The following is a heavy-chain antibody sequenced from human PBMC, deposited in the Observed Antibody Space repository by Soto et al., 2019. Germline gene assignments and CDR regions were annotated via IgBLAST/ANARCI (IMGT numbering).Heavy chain of an antibody. Sequence: QVQLQESGPGLVKPSGTLSLTCAVSGGSFTSNNWWTWVRQPPGQGLEWIGEIYRTGSTNYKPSLKNRVTISLDKSENQFSLKVTSLTAADTAVYYCASRDPGTSVDYWGQGTLVTVSS. D-gene: IGHD1-7*01. J-gene: IGHJ4*02. CDR3: ASRDPGTSVDY. CDR1: GGSFTSNNW. V-gene: IGHV4-4*02. CDR2: IYRTGST.